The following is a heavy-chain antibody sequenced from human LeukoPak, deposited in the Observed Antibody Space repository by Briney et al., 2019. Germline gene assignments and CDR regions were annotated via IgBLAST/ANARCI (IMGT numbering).Heavy chain of an antibody. D-gene: IGHD4-17*01. CDR2: ISYRGYNT. V-gene: IGHV3-23*01. Sequence: PGGPLRLSCGASGFAFSSQAMGWVRQATGKGLEWVSVISYRGYNTYYADSVEGRFTISRDNSKNTLYLQMISLRAEDTAIYYCARNPVTTKNFDYWGQGTLVTVSS. CDR1: GFAFSSQA. J-gene: IGHJ4*02. CDR3: ARNPVTTKNFDY.